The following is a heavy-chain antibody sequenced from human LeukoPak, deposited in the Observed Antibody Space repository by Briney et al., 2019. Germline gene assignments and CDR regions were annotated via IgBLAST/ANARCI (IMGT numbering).Heavy chain of an antibody. CDR3: ARDVGRYCSSTSCYTDWFDP. J-gene: IGHJ5*02. Sequence: ASVKVSCKASGYTFTSYGISWVRQAPGQGLEWMGWISAYNGNTNYAQKLQGRVTMTTDTSTSTASMELRSLRSDDTAVYYCARDVGRYCSSTSCYTDWFDPWGQGTLVTVSS. D-gene: IGHD2-2*02. V-gene: IGHV1-18*01. CDR1: GYTFTSYG. CDR2: ISAYNGNT.